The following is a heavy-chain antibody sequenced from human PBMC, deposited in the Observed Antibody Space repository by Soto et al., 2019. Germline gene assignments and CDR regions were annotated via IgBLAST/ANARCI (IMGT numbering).Heavy chain of an antibody. Sequence: VGSLRLSCAASGFTFNSYGIHWVRQAPGKALEWVAVISYDGNNIYYGDSVQGRFTISRDNSKNTIYLQMNSLRAEDTAVYYCAKDVGYCTNGVCLYNWFDPWGQGTLVTVSS. D-gene: IGHD2-8*01. J-gene: IGHJ5*02. CDR1: GFTFNSYG. V-gene: IGHV3-30*18. CDR3: AKDVGYCTNGVCLYNWFDP. CDR2: ISYDGNNI.